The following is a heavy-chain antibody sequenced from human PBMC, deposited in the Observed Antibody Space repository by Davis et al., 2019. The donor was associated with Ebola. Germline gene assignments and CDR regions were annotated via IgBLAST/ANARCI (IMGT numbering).Heavy chain of an antibody. D-gene: IGHD2-2*01. Sequence: ETLSLTCAVYGGSFRGYYWSWIRQPPGKGLEWIGEIDHSGRTTWNASLKSRVTISVDTSKNQFSLKLTSVTAADTAVYYCARYCSSNTCNLFDFWGQGSLVTVSS. J-gene: IGHJ5*01. CDR1: GGSFRGYY. CDR2: IDHSGRT. V-gene: IGHV4-34*01. CDR3: ARYCSSNTCNLFDF.